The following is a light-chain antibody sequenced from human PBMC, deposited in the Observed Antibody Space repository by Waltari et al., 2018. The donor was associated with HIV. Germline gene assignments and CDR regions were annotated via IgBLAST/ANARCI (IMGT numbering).Light chain of an antibody. J-gene: IGKJ4*01. CDR3: QQRSSWLT. V-gene: IGKV3-11*01. CDR2: DAS. Sequence: EIVLTQSPATLSLSQEERATLSCRASQSVSTYLAWYQQKPGQAPRLLIYDASNRATGIPARFSGSGSGTDFTLTISSLEPEDFAVYYCQQRSSWLTFGGGTKVEIK. CDR1: QSVSTY.